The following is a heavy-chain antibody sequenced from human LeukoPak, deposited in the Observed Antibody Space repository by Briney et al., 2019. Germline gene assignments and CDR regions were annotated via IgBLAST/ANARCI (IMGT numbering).Heavy chain of an antibody. Sequence: TLSLTCTVSGGSISSGSYYWSWIRQPAGKGLEWIGRIYTSGSTNYNPSLKSRVTISVDTSKNQFSLKLSSVTAADTAVYYCASASTTHYYYYGMDVWGQGTTVTVSS. V-gene: IGHV4-61*02. CDR3: ASASTTHYYYYGMDV. CDR2: IYTSGST. J-gene: IGHJ6*02. D-gene: IGHD1-1*01. CDR1: GGSISSGSYY.